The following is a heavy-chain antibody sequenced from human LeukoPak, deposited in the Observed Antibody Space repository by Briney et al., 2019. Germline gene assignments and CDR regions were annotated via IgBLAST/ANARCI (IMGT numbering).Heavy chain of an antibody. CDR2: IYYSGST. CDR3: ARWDYYGSGSYSGMDV. CDR1: GGSISSGDYY. J-gene: IGHJ6*02. V-gene: IGHV4-30-4*01. D-gene: IGHD3-10*01. Sequence: PSETLSLTCTVSGGSISSGDYYWSWIRQPPGKGLEWIGYIYYSGSTYYNPSLKSRVTISVDTSKDQFSLKLSSVTAADTAVYYCARWDYYGSGSYSGMDVWGQGTTVTVSS.